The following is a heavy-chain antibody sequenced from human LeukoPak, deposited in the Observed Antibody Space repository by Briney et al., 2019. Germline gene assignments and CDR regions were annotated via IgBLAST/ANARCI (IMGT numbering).Heavy chain of an antibody. CDR1: GFTFSDYY. D-gene: IGHD3-22*01. V-gene: IGHV3-11*03. CDR2: ISSSSRYT. CDR3: ASIPTYYYDSSGSAVDY. J-gene: IGHJ4*02. Sequence: GGSLRLSCAASGFTFSDYYMSWIRQAPGKGLEWVSYISSSSRYTNYADSVKGRFTISRDNAKNSLYLQMNSLRAEDTAVYYCASIPTYYYDSSGSAVDYWGQGTLVTVSS.